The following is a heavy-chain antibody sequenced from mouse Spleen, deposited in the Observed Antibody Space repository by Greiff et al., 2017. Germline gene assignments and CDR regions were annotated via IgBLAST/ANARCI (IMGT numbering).Heavy chain of an antibody. Sequence: EVQLVESGGGLVKPGGSLKLSCAASGFTFSSYAMSWVRQTPEKRLEWVATISSGGSYTYYPDSVKGRFTISRDNAKNTLYLQMSSLRSEDTAMYYCASYDYFAYWGQGTLVTVSA. V-gene: IGHV5-9-3*01. J-gene: IGHJ3*01. CDR3: ASYDYFAY. CDR2: ISSGGSYT. D-gene: IGHD2-4*01. CDR1: GFTFSSYA.